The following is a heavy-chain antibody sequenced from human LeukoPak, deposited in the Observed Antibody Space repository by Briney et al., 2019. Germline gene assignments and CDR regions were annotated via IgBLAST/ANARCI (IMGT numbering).Heavy chain of an antibody. CDR1: GGSISSSSYY. CDR2: IYYSGST. J-gene: IGHJ4*02. D-gene: IGHD3-3*01. CDR3: ASSITIFGVAPIQLPD. V-gene: IGHV4-39*01. Sequence: PSETLSLTCTVSGGSISSSSYYWGWIRQPPGKGLEWIGSIYYSGSTYYNPSLKSRVTISVDTSKNQFSLKLSSVTAADTAVYYCASSITIFGVAPIQLPDWGQGTLVTVSS.